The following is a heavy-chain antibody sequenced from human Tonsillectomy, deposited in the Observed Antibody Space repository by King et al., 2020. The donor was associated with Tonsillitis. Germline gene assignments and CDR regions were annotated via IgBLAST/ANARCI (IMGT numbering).Heavy chain of an antibody. V-gene: IGHV3-66*01. CDR1: GFTVSSNY. CDR3: ARDYHMDV. CDR2: IYSGGST. J-gene: IGHJ6*03. Sequence: VQLVESGGGLVQPGGSLRLSCAASGFTVSSNYMSWVRQAPGKGLEWGSGIYSGGSTYYADSAKGRFTISRDNSKNTLYLQMNSLRAEDTAVYYCARDYHMDVWGKGTTVTVSS.